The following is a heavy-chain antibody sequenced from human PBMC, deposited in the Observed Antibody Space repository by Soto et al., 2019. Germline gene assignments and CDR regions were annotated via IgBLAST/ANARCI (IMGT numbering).Heavy chain of an antibody. CDR1: GYTFTSYH. CDR2: MNPNSGDT. Sequence: QVQLVQSGAEVKKPGASVKVSCKASGYTFTSYHINWVRQATGQGLEWMGWMNPNSGDTGYAQKFQGRVTMTRNTSXSXPYMELSSLKSEDTAVYYCASGIGDLGTYYSYGMDVWGQGTTVIVSS. J-gene: IGHJ6*01. V-gene: IGHV1-8*01. D-gene: IGHD2-21*02. CDR3: ASGIGDLGTYYSYGMDV.